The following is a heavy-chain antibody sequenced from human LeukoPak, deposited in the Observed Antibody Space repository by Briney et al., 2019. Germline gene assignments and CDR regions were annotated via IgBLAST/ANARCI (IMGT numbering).Heavy chain of an antibody. V-gene: IGHV4-59*01. D-gene: IGHD3-10*01. Sequence: LETLSLTCTVSGGSISSYYWSWIRQPPGKGLEWIGYIYYSGSTNYNPSLKSRVTISVDTSKNQFSLKLSSVTAADTAVYYCARDSPYYYGSGSATYYMDVWGKGTTVTISS. CDR3: ARDSPYYYGSGSATYYMDV. CDR1: GGSISSYY. J-gene: IGHJ6*03. CDR2: IYYSGST.